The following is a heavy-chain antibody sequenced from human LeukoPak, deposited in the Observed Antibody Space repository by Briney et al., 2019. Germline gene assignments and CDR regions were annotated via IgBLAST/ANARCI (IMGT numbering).Heavy chain of an antibody. D-gene: IGHD1-1*01. J-gene: IGHJ4*02. CDR2: IDYRGST. Sequence: PSETLSLTCTVSGGSISSSSYYWGWIRQPPGKGLGWIGSIDYRGSTYYNPSLKSRVTLSAGTTKNQFSLQLSALTAPDTAVYYCARRRKLEGFDYWGQGTLVTVSS. CDR3: ARRRKLEGFDY. CDR1: GGSISSSSYY. V-gene: IGHV4-39*01.